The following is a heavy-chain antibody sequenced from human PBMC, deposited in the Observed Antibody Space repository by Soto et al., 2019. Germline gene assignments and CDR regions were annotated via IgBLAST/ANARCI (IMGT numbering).Heavy chain of an antibody. J-gene: IGHJ4*02. CDR2: ISRSGGST. CDR1: GFTFSSYA. V-gene: IGHV3-23*01. Sequence: EVQLLESGGGLVQPGGSLRLSCAASGFTFSSYAMSWVRQAPGKGLEWVSAISRSGGSTYYADSVKGRFTISRDNSKNTLYLQMNSLRAEDTAVYYCAKDGSGGYYDSSGYIGYWGQGTLVTVSS. D-gene: IGHD3-22*01. CDR3: AKDGSGGYYDSSGYIGY.